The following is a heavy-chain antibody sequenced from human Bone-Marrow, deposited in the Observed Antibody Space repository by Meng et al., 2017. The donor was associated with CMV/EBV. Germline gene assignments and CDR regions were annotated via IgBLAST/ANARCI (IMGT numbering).Heavy chain of an antibody. CDR1: GFTFSNYW. J-gene: IGHJ3*02. V-gene: IGHV3-74*03. D-gene: IGHD1-26*01. Sequence: GESLKISCAASGFTFSNYWMHWVRQAPGKGLVWVSRITSDSSSITYADSVKGRFTSSRDNAKNTLYLQMNSLRAEDTAVYYCARDGGRGSAGAFDIWGQGTMVTVSS. CDR3: ARDGGRGSAGAFDI. CDR2: ITSDSSSI.